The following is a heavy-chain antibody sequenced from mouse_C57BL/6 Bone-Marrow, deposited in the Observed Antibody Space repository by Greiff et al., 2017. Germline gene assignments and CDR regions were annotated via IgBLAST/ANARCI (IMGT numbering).Heavy chain of an antibody. D-gene: IGHD1-1*01. CDR2: IDPSDSYT. V-gene: IGHV1-59*01. Sequence: VQLQQSGAALVRPGSSVQVPCKASGYTFTSYWMHWVKQRPGQGLEWIGVIDPSDSYTNYNQKFKGKATLTVDTSSSTAYMQLSSLTSEDSAVYYCERGVGGSFPFAYWSQGTLVIVSA. J-gene: IGHJ3*01. CDR1: GYTFTSYW. CDR3: ERGVGGSFPFAY.